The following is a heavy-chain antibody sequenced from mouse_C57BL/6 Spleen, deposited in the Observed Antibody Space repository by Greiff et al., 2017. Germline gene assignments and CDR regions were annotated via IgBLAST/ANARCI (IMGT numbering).Heavy chain of an antibody. CDR3: ARYTSHAGVVPYFDD. Sequence: EVLLVESGGGLVQPGGSLSLSCAASGFTFTDYYMSWVRQPPGKALEWLGFIRTKANGYTTEYSASVKGRFTISRDNSQSILYLQMNALRAEDSAAYYCARYTSHAGVVPYFDDWGTGTTVTVSS. J-gene: IGHJ1*03. V-gene: IGHV7-3*01. CDR2: IRTKANGYTT. CDR1: GFTFTDYY. D-gene: IGHD1-1*01.